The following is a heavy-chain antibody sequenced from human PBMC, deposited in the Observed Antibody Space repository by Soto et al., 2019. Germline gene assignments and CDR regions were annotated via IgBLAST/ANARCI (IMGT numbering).Heavy chain of an antibody. CDR2: INHSGST. CDR3: AREEDIVVVPAARGGKDWFDP. D-gene: IGHD2-2*01. Sequence: SETLSVTCAVDGGSFSGYYWSWIRQPPGKGLEWIGEINHSGSTNYNPSLKSRVTISVDTSKNQFSLKLSSVTAADTAVYYCAREEDIVVVPAARGGKDWFDPWGQGTLVTVSS. J-gene: IGHJ5*02. V-gene: IGHV4-34*01. CDR1: GGSFSGYY.